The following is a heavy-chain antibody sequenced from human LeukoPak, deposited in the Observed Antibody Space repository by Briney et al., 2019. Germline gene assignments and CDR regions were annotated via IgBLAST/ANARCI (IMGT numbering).Heavy chain of an antibody. CDR2: IKQDGSEK. D-gene: IGHD3-22*01. J-gene: IGHJ3*02. Sequence: PGGSLRLSCTASGFTFSSYWMSWVRQPPGKGLEWVANIKQDGSEKYYVDSVKGRFTISRDNAKNSLFLQMNSLRAEDTAVYYCARHKASYSYHSSGGAFDIWGQGTMVTVSS. CDR1: GFTFSSYW. V-gene: IGHV3-7*01. CDR3: ARHKASYSYHSSGGAFDI.